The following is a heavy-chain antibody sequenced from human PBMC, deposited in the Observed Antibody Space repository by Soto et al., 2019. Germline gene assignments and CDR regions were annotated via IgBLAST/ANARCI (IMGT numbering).Heavy chain of an antibody. D-gene: IGHD3-10*01. CDR2: ISYDGTNK. V-gene: IGHV3-30*18. Sequence: QVQLMESGGGVVQPGRSLRLSCAASGFIFSSYAMHWVRQSPGKGLEWVAVISYDGTNKYYADSVKGRFTISRDNSKNTLYLQMNTLRLEDMSVYHCAKWSGSDSFYNTHFTSWGQGTLVSVSS. CDR1: GFIFSSYA. J-gene: IGHJ4*02. CDR3: AKWSGSDSFYNTHFTS.